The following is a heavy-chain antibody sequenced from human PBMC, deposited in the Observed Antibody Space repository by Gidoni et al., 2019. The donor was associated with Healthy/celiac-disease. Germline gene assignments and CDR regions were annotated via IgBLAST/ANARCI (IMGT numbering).Heavy chain of an antibody. CDR3: TPTEDIVVVVAAHDAFDI. Sequence: EWVGRIKSKTDGGTTDYAAPVKGRFTISRDDSKNTLYLQMNSLKTEDTAVYYCTPTEDIVVVVAAHDAFDIWGQGTMVTVSS. CDR2: IKSKTDGGTT. J-gene: IGHJ3*02. V-gene: IGHV3-15*01. D-gene: IGHD2-15*01.